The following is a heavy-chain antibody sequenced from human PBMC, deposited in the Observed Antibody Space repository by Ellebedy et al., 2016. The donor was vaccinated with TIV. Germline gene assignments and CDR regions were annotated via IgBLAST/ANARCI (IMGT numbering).Heavy chain of an antibody. CDR2: INSDGSPT. CDR1: EFTFSNDW. Sequence: GESLKISCAASEFTFSNDWMHWVRQAPGKGLEWVSSINSDGSPTRYADSVQGRFAISRDNAKNTLYLQLNSVIPDDTAVYYCARGWFGSGMGVWGQGTTVTVSS. V-gene: IGHV3-74*01. CDR3: ARGWFGSGMGV. J-gene: IGHJ6*02. D-gene: IGHD3-16*01.